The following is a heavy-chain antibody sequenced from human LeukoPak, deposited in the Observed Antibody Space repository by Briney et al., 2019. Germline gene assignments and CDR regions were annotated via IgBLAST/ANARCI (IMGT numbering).Heavy chain of an antibody. Sequence: GGSLRLSCAASGFTFNNYAISWVRQAPGKGLEWVSVISGSGGRTYYADSVKGRFTISRDNSRNTVYLQMTSLRAEDTAVYYCASRGHVGSGTYSPYDYWGQGTLVTVSS. CDR1: GFTFNNYA. CDR3: ASRGHVGSGTYSPYDY. CDR2: ISGSGGRT. D-gene: IGHD3-10*01. J-gene: IGHJ4*02. V-gene: IGHV3-23*01.